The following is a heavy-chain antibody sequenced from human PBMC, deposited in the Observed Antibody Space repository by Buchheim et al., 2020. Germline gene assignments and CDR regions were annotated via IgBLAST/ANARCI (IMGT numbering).Heavy chain of an antibody. V-gene: IGHV1-69*01. Sequence: QVHLVQSGPEVKKSGSSVKVSCKASGGALSGYGISWVRQAPGQGLEWMGGIIPMSGTSTYAERFQGRVTIIADESTTTAYMELGSLRAEDTDVYLCARIYCSSSSCAGYFDSWGQG. J-gene: IGHJ4*02. D-gene: IGHD6-13*01. CDR2: IIPMSGTS. CDR1: GGALSGYG. CDR3: ARIYCSSSSCAGYFDS.